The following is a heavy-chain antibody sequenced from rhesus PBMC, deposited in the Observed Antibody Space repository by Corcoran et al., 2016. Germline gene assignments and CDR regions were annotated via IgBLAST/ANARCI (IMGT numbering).Heavy chain of an antibody. CDR3: ARDAISLDV. J-gene: IGHJ5-2*02. CDR2: ISGNRETT. CDR1: GVSLYGNY. Sequence: QVQLQESGPGLVKPSETLPLTCAVSGVSLYGNYWTWIRQSPGKGLEWIGYISGNRETTSSNPPLRGRITISKDTSQNQFSLMLTSVTAADTAVYYCARDAISLDVWGRGVLVTVSS. V-gene: IGHV4-147*01.